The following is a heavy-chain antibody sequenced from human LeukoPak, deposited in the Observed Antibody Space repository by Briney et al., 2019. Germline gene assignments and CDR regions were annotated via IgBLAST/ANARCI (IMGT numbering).Heavy chain of an antibody. CDR2: IKFDGSLA. D-gene: IGHD1-14*01. CDR3: VTGHLDSRMYFDL. V-gene: IGHV3-74*01. J-gene: IGHJ2*01. CDR1: GLTFNTYW. Sequence: PGGSLRLSCGISGLTFNTYWXXXXXXXXXXXXXXXXQIKFDGSLARYADSVXGXFTISRDNAXNTLALQMDSLGTEDTAVYYCVTGHLDSRMYFDLWGRGTLVTVSS.